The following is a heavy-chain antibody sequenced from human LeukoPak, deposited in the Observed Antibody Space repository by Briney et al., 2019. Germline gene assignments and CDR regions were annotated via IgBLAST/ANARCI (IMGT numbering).Heavy chain of an antibody. V-gene: IGHV3-23*01. CDR2: ISDFRQTT. CDR1: GFTISRYV. Sequence: GGSLRLSCAASGFTISRYVMSWVRQAPGKGLEWVSSISDFRQTTYYADSVKGRFTISRDNSKNTVYLQMNSLRAEDTAVYYCAKEEGRCDTTSCAPFDYWGQGTLVTVSS. J-gene: IGHJ4*02. CDR3: AKEEGRCDTTSCAPFDY. D-gene: IGHD2-2*01.